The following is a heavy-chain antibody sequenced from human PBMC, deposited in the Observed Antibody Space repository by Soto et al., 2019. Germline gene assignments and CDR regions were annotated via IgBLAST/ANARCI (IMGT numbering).Heavy chain of an antibody. D-gene: IGHD3-10*01. V-gene: IGHV3-30*18. J-gene: IGHJ6*03. CDR2: ISYDGSNK. Sequence: GGSLRLSCAASGFTFSSYGMHWVRQAPGKGLEWVAVISYDGSNKYYADSVKGRFTISRDNSKNTLYLQMNSLRAEDTAVYYCANTGSYYLFGRVSGNYYYMDVWGKGTTVTVSS. CDR3: ANTGSYYLFGRVSGNYYYMDV. CDR1: GFTFSSYG.